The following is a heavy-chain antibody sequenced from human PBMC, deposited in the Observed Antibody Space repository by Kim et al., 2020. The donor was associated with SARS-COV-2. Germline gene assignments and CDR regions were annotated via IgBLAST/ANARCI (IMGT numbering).Heavy chain of an antibody. V-gene: IGHV4-34*01. D-gene: IGHD6-19*01. Sequence: SETLSLTCAVYGGSFSGYYWSWIRQPPGKGLEWIGEINHSGSTNYNPSLKSRVTISVDTSKNQFSLKLSSVTAADTAVYYCARGPEQWLVRRPFDIWGQGTMVTVSS. CDR1: GGSFSGYY. CDR3: ARGPEQWLVRRPFDI. J-gene: IGHJ3*02. CDR2: INHSGST.